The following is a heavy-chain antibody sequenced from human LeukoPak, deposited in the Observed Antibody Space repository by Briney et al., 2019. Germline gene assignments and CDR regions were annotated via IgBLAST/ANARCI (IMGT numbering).Heavy chain of an antibody. J-gene: IGHJ4*02. CDR2: ISHDGRNK. CDR3: ARAADSSGWYYFDS. V-gene: IGHV3-30*01. Sequence: PGGSPRLSCAASGFTFGAHAMHWVRQAPGKGLEWVAVISHDGRNKYNAASVEGRFTISRDKSKSTLYLQMNSLRIEDTAVYYCARAADSSGWYYFDSWGQGTLAIVSS. CDR1: GFTFGAHA. D-gene: IGHD6-19*01.